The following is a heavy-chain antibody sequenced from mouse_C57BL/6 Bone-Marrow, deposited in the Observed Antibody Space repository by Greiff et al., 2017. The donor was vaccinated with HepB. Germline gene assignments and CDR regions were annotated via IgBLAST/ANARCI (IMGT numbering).Heavy chain of an antibody. CDR3: AVPSFAY. Sequence: EVKLMESGPGLVKPSQSLSLTCSVTGYSIPSGYYWNWIRQFPGNKLEWMGYISYDGSNNYNPSLKNRISITRDTSKNQFFLKLNSVTTEDTATYYRAVPSFAYWGQGTLVTVSA. J-gene: IGHJ3*01. CDR2: ISYDGSN. CDR1: GYSIPSGYY. V-gene: IGHV3-6*01.